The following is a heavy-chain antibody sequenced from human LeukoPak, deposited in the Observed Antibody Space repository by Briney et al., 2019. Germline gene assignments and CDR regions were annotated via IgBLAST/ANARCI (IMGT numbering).Heavy chain of an antibody. CDR1: GLTVSSYA. CDR3: ARVTFNYFGSGDAFDI. CDR2: IYSDGST. V-gene: IGHV3-66*01. Sequence: PGESLRLSCGASGLTVSSYAMSWVRPAPGKGLEWVSIIYSDGSTYYADSVKGRFTISRDNSKNTLYLQMNSLRAEDTAVYYCARVTFNYFGSGDAFDIWGQGTMVTVSS. D-gene: IGHD3-10*01. J-gene: IGHJ3*02.